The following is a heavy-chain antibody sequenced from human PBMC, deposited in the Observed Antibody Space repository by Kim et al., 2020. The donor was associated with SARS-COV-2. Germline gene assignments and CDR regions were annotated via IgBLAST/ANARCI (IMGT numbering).Heavy chain of an antibody. V-gene: IGHV3-30*04. CDR2: ISYDGSNK. CDR1: GFTFSSYA. J-gene: IGHJ4*01. Sequence: LSLTCAASGFTFSSYAMHWVRQAPGKGLEWVAVISYDGSNKYYADSVKGRFTISRDNSKNTLYLQMNSLRAEDTAVYYCARDRNGVVVPAAITPDYW. D-gene: IGHD2-2*01. CDR3: ARDRNGVVVPAAITPDY.